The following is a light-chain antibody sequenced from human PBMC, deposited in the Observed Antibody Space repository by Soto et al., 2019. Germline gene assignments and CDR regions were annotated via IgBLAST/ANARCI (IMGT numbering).Light chain of an antibody. V-gene: IGLV2-14*01. J-gene: IGLJ2*01. Sequence: QSALTQPASVSGSPGQSITISCTGTSNDVGSYNYVSWCQQHPGKAPRLMIYEVSNRPSGVSNRFSGSKSGNTASLNISRLQAEDEADYYCSSYTSSSTVVFGGGTKLTVL. CDR1: SNDVGSYNY. CDR2: EVS. CDR3: SSYTSSSTVV.